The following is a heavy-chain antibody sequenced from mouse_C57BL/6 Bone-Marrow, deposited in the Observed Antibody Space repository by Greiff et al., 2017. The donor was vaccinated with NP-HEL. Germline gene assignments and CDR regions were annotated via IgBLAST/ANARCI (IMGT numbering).Heavy chain of an antibody. CDR1: GFNIKNSY. J-gene: IGHJ3*01. V-gene: IGHV14-3*01. CDR3: AGSYYGNYTFAY. D-gene: IGHD2-10*01. Sequence: EVQLHQSVAELVRPGASVKLSCTASGFNIKNSYMHWVKQRPEQGLEWIGRIDPANGNTKSDPKFQGKATITADTSSNTAYLQLSSLTSEDTAIYFCAGSYYGNYTFAYWGQGTLVTVSA. CDR2: IDPANGNT.